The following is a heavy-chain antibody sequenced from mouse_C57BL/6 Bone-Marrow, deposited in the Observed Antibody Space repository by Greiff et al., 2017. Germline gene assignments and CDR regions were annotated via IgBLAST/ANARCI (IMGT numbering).Heavy chain of an antibody. J-gene: IGHJ2*01. D-gene: IGHD1-1*01. CDR2: IDPSDSYT. CDR3: AREGYYGSSLYYFDY. Sequence: QVQLQQPGAELVMPGASVKLSCKASGYTFTSYWMHWVKQRPGQGLEWIGEIDPSDSYTNYNQKFKGKSKLTVDKSSSTAYMQLSSLTSEDSAVYYCAREGYYGSSLYYFDYWGQGTTLTVSS. CDR1: GYTFTSYW. V-gene: IGHV1-69*01.